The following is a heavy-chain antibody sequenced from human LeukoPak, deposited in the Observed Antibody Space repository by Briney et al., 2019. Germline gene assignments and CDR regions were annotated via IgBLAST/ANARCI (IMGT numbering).Heavy chain of an antibody. V-gene: IGHV3-30*04. Sequence: PGGSLRLSCAASGFTFSSYAMHWVRQAPGKGLEWVAVISYDGSNKYYADSVKGRFTISRDNSKNTLYLQMNSLRAEDTAVYYCARAATRITMIVVVSDAFDIWGQGTMVTVSS. D-gene: IGHD3-22*01. J-gene: IGHJ3*02. CDR3: ARAATRITMIVVVSDAFDI. CDR1: GFTFSSYA. CDR2: ISYDGSNK.